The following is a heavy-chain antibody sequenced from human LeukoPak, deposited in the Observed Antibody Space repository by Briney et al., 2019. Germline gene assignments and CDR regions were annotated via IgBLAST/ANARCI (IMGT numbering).Heavy chain of an antibody. V-gene: IGHV1-2*02. CDR3: AGGPIGLLVGAIYYFDY. CDR1: GYTFTGYY. CDR2: INPNSGGT. Sequence: ASVKVSCKASGYTFTGYYMHWVRQAPGQGLEWMGWINPNSGGTNYAQKFQGRVTMTRDTSISTAYMELSRLRSDDTAVYYCAGGPIGLLVGAIYYFDYWGQGTLVTVSS. J-gene: IGHJ4*02. D-gene: IGHD1-26*01.